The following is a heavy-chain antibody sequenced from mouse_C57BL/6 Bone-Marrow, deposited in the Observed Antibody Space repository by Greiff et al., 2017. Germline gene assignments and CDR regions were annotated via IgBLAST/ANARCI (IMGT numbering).Heavy chain of an antibody. CDR2: IYPRSGNT. CDR3: ARYGYDGFAY. Sequence: VQLQQSGAELARPGASVKLSCKASGYTFTSYGISWVKQRTGQGLEWIGEIYPRSGNTYYNAKFKGKAILTADKSSSTAYMELRSLTSEDSAVYFCARYGYDGFAYWGQGTLVTVSA. J-gene: IGHJ3*01. V-gene: IGHV1-81*01. D-gene: IGHD2-2*01. CDR1: GYTFTSYG.